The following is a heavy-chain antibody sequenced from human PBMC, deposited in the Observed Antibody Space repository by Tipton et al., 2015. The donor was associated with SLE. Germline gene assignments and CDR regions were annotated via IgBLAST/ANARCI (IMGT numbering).Heavy chain of an antibody. CDR3: AKDRVSQDTVMITFGGSGGFDY. V-gene: IGHV3-9*01. D-gene: IGHD3-16*01. J-gene: IGHJ4*02. Sequence: QLVQSGGGLVQPGRSLRLSCAASGFTFDDYAMHWVRQAPGKGLEWVSGISWNSGSIGYADSVKGRFTISRDNAKNSLYLQMNSLRAEDTALYYCAKDRVSQDTVMITFGGSGGFDYWGQGTLVTVSS. CDR1: GFTFDDYA. CDR2: ISWNSGSI.